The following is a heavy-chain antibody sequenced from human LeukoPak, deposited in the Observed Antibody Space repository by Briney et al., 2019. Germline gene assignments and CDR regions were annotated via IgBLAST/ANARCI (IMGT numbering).Heavy chain of an antibody. CDR1: GGSMITDTFY. J-gene: IGHJ6*03. Sequence: SETLSLTCTVSGGSMITDTFYWVWIRQPPGKGLEWTANMYSNGGGRQYNRSLTNRVSISVDTSKNQFFLNLNSVTAADTAIYYCTRRTYSTYMDVWGQGTTVTVSS. CDR3: TRRTYSTYMDV. D-gene: IGHD1-7*01. V-gene: IGHV4-39*01. CDR2: MYSNGGGR.